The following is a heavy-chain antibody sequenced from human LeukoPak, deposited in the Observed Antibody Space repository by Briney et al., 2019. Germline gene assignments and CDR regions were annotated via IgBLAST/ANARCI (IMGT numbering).Heavy chain of an antibody. CDR3: ARGSSSGFDY. J-gene: IGHJ4*02. V-gene: IGHV4-34*01. Sequence: GSLRLSCAASGFTFSSYAMSWIRQPPGKGLEWIGEINHSGSTNYNPSLKSRVTISVDTSKNQFSLKLSSVTAADTAVYYCARGSSSGFDYWGQGTLVTVSS. CDR1: GFTFSSYA. CDR2: INHSGST. D-gene: IGHD3-22*01.